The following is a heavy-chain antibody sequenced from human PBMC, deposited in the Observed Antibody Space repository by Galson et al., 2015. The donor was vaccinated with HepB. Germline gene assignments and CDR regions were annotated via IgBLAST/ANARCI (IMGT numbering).Heavy chain of an antibody. D-gene: IGHD2-21*01. CDR2: ISALTGNT. Sequence: SVKVSCKASGYIFTSNGFSWVRQTPGQGLEWMGWISALTGNTNYAQKFQDRVTLTTDKSTRTAYMELRGLRFDDTAVYYCARDLYSPDLTPLDYWGQGTLVTV. J-gene: IGHJ4*02. V-gene: IGHV1-18*01. CDR3: ARDLYSPDLTPLDY. CDR1: GYIFTSNG.